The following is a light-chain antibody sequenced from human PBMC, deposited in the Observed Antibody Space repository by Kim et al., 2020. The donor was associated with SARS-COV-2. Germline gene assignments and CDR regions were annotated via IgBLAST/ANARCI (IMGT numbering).Light chain of an antibody. J-gene: IGKJ5*01. CDR3: QQSYSTPI. V-gene: IGKV1-39*01. CDR1: QDLNTY. CDR2: AAS. Sequence: DSQLTQSPSSLSASVGDRVTITCRTSQDLNTYLNWYQQKPGKAPKLLIYAASSLQNGVPSRFSGNTSGTHFTLTISSLQPEDFATYYCQQSYSTPIFGQGTRLETK.